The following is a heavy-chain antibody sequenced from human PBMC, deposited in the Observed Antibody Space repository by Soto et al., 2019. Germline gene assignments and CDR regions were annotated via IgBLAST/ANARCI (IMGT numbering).Heavy chain of an antibody. V-gene: IGHV5-51*01. CDR2: IYPGDSDT. J-gene: IGHJ6*03. CDR1: GYSFTSYW. D-gene: IGHD6-13*01. Sequence: GESLKISCKGSGYSFTSYWIGWVRQMPGKGLEWMGIIYPGDSDTRYSPSFQGQVTISADKSISTAYLQWSSLKASDTAMYYCGRHAISAVGKDYNYHHYMDVWGKGPRVTVS. CDR3: GRHAISAVGKDYNYHHYMDV.